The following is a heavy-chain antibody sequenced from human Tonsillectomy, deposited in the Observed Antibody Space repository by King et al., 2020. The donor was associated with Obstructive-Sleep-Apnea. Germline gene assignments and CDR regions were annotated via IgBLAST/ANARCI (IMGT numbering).Heavy chain of an antibody. CDR3: ARQVGATLFDY. Sequence: VQLVESGGGLVKPGGSLRLSCAASGFTFSDYYMSWIRQAPGKGLEWVSYIISSSSYTNYADSVKGRFTISRDNAKNSLYLQMNSLRAEDTAVYYCARQVGATLFDYWGQGTLVTVSS. CDR2: IISSSSYT. J-gene: IGHJ4*02. CDR1: GFTFSDYY. D-gene: IGHD1-26*01. V-gene: IGHV3-11*06.